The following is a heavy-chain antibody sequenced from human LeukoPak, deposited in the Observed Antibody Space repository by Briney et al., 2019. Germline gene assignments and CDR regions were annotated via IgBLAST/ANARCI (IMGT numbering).Heavy chain of an antibody. Sequence: SETLSLTCTVSGGSISSCYWSWIRQPPGKGLEWIGYIYYSGSTNYNPSLKSRVTISVDTSKNQFSLKLSSVTAADTAVYYCARLRIDYYGSGSYYHPEVWGQGTMVTVSS. CDR1: GGSISSCY. D-gene: IGHD3-10*01. V-gene: IGHV4-59*08. J-gene: IGHJ3*01. CDR3: ARLRIDYYGSGSYYHPEV. CDR2: IYYSGST.